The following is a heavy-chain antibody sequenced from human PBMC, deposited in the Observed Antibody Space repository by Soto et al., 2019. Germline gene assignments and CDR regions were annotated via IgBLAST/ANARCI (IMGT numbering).Heavy chain of an antibody. Sequence: PGGSLRLSCAASGFTLSGYAMDWVRQAPGKGLEYVSGISSNGVGTYYANSVQGRFTISRDNSKNTVYLQMGSLRPEDMAVYYCARSRAVAGFYYFDYWGQGTLVTVAS. V-gene: IGHV3-64*01. CDR3: ARSRAVAGFYYFDY. D-gene: IGHD6-19*01. CDR1: GFTLSGYA. CDR2: ISSNGVGT. J-gene: IGHJ4*02.